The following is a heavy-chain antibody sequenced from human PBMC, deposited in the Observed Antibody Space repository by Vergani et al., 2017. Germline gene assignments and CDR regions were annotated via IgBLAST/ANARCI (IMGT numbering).Heavy chain of an antibody. CDR2: ISGSGGST. CDR1: GFTFSSYA. CDR3: ARRGYSPLYYYYDMDV. V-gene: IGHV3-23*04. Sequence: EVQLVESGGGLVQPGGSLRLSCAASGFTFSSYAMSWVRQAPGKGLEWVSAISGSGGSTYYADSVKGRFTISRDNSKNTLYLQMNSLRAEDTAVYYCARRGYSPLYYYYDMDVWGKGTTVTVSS. J-gene: IGHJ6*03. D-gene: IGHD3-22*01.